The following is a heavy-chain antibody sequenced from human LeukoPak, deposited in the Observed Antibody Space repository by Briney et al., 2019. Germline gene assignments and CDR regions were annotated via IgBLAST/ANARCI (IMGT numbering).Heavy chain of an antibody. CDR1: GGTLSSYA. Sequence: ASVKVSCKASGGTLSSYAISWVRQAPGQGLEWMGGTIPIFGTANYAQKFQGRVTITADESTSTAYMELSSLRSEDTAVYYCARDTEYSSGWYWFDPWGQGTLVTVSS. D-gene: IGHD6-19*01. J-gene: IGHJ5*02. V-gene: IGHV1-69*13. CDR2: TIPIFGTA. CDR3: ARDTEYSSGWYWFDP.